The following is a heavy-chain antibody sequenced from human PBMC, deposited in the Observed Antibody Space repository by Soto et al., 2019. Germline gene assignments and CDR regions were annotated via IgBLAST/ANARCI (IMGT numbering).Heavy chain of an antibody. J-gene: IGHJ6*02. V-gene: IGHV4-34*01. D-gene: IGHD2-2*02. CDR1: GGSFSGYY. Sequence: SETLSLTCAVYGGSFSGYYWSWIRQPPGKGLEWIGEINHSGSTNYNPSRKSRVTISVDTSKNQYSLKLSSVTAADTAVYYCARGSHHLYCSSTRCYSGAYYSYGMDVCGQGTTVTVFS. CDR3: ARGSHHLYCSSTRCYSGAYYSYGMDV. CDR2: INHSGST.